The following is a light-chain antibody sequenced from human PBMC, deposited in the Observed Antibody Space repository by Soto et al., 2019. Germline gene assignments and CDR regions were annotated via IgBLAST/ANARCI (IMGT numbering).Light chain of an antibody. CDR1: QTISSNY. J-gene: IGKJ1*01. CDR3: QQYVALPWT. Sequence: ENVLTQSPGTLSLSPGDRATLSCRATQTISSNYFAWYQQKPGQAPRLLIYDASSRATGIPDRFSGSGSGTDFTLTISRLEPEDLAVYYCQQYVALPWTFGQGTKVEIK. V-gene: IGKV3-20*01. CDR2: DAS.